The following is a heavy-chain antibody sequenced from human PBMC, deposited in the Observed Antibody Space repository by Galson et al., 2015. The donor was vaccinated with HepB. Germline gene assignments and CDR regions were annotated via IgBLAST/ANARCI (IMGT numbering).Heavy chain of an antibody. J-gene: IGHJ6*02. CDR1: GFTFSGSA. V-gene: IGHV3-73*01. CDR3: TRRDSSWYGMDV. CDR2: IRSKANSYAT. D-gene: IGHD6-13*01. Sequence: SLRLSCAASGFTFSGSAMHWVRQASGKGLEWVGRIRSKANSYATAYAASVKGRFTISRDDSKNTAYLQMNSLKTEDTAVYYCTRRDSSWYGMDVWGQGTTVTVSS.